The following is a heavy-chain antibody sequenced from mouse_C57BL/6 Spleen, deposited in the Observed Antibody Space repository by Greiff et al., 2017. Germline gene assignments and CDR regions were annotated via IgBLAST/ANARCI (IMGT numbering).Heavy chain of an antibody. CDR1: GYTFTDYY. CDR2: IFPGSGST. Sequence: QVQLQQSGPELVKPGASVKISCKASGYTFTDYYIHWVKQRPGQGLEWIGWIFPGSGSTNYNEKFKGKATLTVDKSSSTAYMLLSSLTSEDSAVYYCARWYYGSRLDYYAMDYWGQGTSVTVSS. CDR3: ARWYYGSRLDYYAMDY. J-gene: IGHJ4*01. V-gene: IGHV1-75*01. D-gene: IGHD1-1*01.